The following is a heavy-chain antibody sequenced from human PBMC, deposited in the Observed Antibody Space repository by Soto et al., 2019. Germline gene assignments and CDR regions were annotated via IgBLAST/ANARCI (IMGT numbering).Heavy chain of an antibody. CDR3: ARGGVLMVYALDY. J-gene: IGHJ4*02. Sequence: GASVKVSCKASGGTFSSYAISWVRQAPGQGLEWMGGIIPIFGTANYAQKFQGRVTITADESTSTAYMELSSLRSEDTAVYYCARGGVLMVYALDYWGQGTLVTVSS. CDR2: IIPIFGTA. CDR1: GGTFSSYA. V-gene: IGHV1-69*13. D-gene: IGHD2-8*01.